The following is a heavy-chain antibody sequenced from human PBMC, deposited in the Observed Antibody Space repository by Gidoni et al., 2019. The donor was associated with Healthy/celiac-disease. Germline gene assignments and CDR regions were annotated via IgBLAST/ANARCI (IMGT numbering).Heavy chain of an antibody. V-gene: IGHV3-23*01. D-gene: IGHD2-2*01. J-gene: IGHJ4*02. CDR1: GFTFSCYA. CDR3: AKGAMVVVVPAAKGFDY. CDR2: ISGSGGST. Sequence: VQLLESGGGLVQPGGSLRLSCEAPGFTFSCYAMSWVRQAPGKGLEWVSAISGSGGSTYYADSVKGRFTISRDNSKNTLYLQMNSLRAEDTAVYYCAKGAMVVVVPAAKGFDYWGQGTLVTVSS.